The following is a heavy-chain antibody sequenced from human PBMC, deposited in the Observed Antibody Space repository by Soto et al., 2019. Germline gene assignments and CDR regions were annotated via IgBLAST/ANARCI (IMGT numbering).Heavy chain of an antibody. J-gene: IGHJ3*02. D-gene: IGHD3-10*01. CDR3: ARRYGYAFDI. CDR2: IYYSGST. CDR1: GGSISSYY. Sequence: SETLSLTCTVSGGSISSYYWSWLRQPPGKGLEWIGYIYYSGSTNYNPSLKSRVTISVDTSKNQFSLKLSSVTAADTAVYYCARRYGYAFDIWGQGTMVTVSS. V-gene: IGHV4-59*01.